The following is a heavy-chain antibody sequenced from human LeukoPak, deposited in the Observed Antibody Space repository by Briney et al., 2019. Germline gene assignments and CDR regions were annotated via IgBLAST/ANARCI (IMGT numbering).Heavy chain of an antibody. V-gene: IGHV3-30-3*02. D-gene: IGHD5-18*01. J-gene: IGHJ4*02. CDR3: ARKRGYSYGPLTY. CDR2: ISYDGSNK. CDR1: GLTFRIYA. Sequence: GGSLTLSRAASGLTFRIYAMLWVRHPPGKGLECGAVISYDGSNKSYADSVQGRLTISRDNSKNTLDLQMNRLRAEDAAVYYCARKRGYSYGPLTYWGQGTLVTVSS.